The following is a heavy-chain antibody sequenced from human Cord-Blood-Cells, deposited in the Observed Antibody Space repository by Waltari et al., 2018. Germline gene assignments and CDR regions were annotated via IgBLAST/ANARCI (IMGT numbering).Heavy chain of an antibody. V-gene: IGHV1-69*01. CDR3: ARGPDSMTTVTNFDY. J-gene: IGHJ4*02. CDR2: IIPIFGTA. D-gene: IGHD4-17*01. Sequence: QVQLVQSGAEGKKPGSSVKVSCKASGGTSSSYATSWVRQAPGQGLEWMGGIIPIFGTANYAQKFQGRVTITADESTSTAYMELSSLRSEDTAVYYCARGPDSMTTVTNFDYWGQGTLVTVSS. CDR1: GGTSSSYA.